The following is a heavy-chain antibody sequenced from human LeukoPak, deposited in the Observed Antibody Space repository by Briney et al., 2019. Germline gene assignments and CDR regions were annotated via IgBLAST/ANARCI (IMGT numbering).Heavy chain of an antibody. J-gene: IGHJ4*02. CDR2: IYTSGST. D-gene: IGHD2-15*01. CDR3: ARSRTVAPFYY. V-gene: IGHV4-4*07. CDR1: GGSINSYY. Sequence: SETLSLTCTVYGGSINSYYWSWIRQPAGKGLEWIGRIYTSGSTNYNPSLKSRVTMSVDTSKNQFYLKLSSVTAADTAVYYCARSRTVAPFYYWSQGTLVTVSS.